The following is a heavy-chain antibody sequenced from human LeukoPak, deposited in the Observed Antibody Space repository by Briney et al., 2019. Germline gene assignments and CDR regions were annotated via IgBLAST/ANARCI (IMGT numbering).Heavy chain of an antibody. CDR2: ITSRDGST. D-gene: IGHD4-17*01. Sequence: GGSLRLTCAAPEFTFSRYAMTWVRQAPGKWLEWVSSITSRDGSTSYADSVKGRFTVSRDNSKNTLYLKMNYLRVEDTAVYYCARDPNGDYLGAFDFWGQGTLVTVSS. J-gene: IGHJ3*01. V-gene: IGHV3-23*01. CDR1: EFTFSRYA. CDR3: ARDPNGDYLGAFDF.